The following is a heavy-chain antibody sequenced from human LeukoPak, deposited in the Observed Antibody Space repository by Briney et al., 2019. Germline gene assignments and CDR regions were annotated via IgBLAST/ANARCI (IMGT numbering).Heavy chain of an antibody. CDR1: GYTFTGYY. CDR2: INPNSGGT. D-gene: IGHD6-13*01. V-gene: IGHV1-2*02. CDR3: ARASIAAAGTHLDY. J-gene: IGHJ4*02. Sequence: ASVKVSCKASGYTFTGYYMHWVRQAPGQGLEWMGWINPNSGGTNYAQKFQGRVTMTRDTSISTAYMELSRLRSDDTAVYYCARASIAAAGTHLDYWGQGTLVTVSS.